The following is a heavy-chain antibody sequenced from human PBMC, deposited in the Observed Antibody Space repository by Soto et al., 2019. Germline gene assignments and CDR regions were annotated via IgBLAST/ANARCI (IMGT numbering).Heavy chain of an antibody. V-gene: IGHV3-73*01. CDR1: GFTFSGSA. CDR3: ATDLYCSRGSCSEADDALNS. J-gene: IGHJ3*02. Sequence: PGASLKISCAPSGFTFSGSAMHWDRQASGKGLEWVGRIRSKANSYVTAYAASVKGRFTISRDDSENTAYLQMNSLKTEDTAVYYCATDLYCSRGSCSEADDALNSWGKGT. D-gene: IGHD2-15*01. CDR2: IRSKANSYVT.